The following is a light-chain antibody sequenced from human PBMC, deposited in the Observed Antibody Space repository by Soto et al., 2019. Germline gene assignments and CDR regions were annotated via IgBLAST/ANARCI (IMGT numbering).Light chain of an antibody. Sequence: VITQARATRSVSPGGRATLSWRGVQSVSRDLARYQQKPGQAPRLLIYGASTRATGVPARFSGSGSGTEFTLTISSLQSQDFAGLCGQPDDNRPPIKTFGQGANLDSK. J-gene: IGKJ1*01. CDR2: GAS. CDR1: QSVSRD. V-gene: IGKV3-15*01. CDR3: QPDDNRPPIKT.